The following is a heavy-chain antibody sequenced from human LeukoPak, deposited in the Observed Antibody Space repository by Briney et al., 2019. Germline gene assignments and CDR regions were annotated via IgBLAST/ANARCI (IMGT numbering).Heavy chain of an antibody. V-gene: IGHV4-34*01. CDR3: ARGGRNYYDFWSGYYYYGMDV. CDR1: GGSFSGYY. CDR2: INHSGST. D-gene: IGHD3-3*01. Sequence: PSETLSLTCAVYGGSFSGYYWSWIRQPPGKGLEWIGEINHSGSTNYNPSLKSRVTISVDTSKNQFSLKLSSVTAADTAVYYCARGGRNYYDFWSGYYYYGMDVWGQGTTVTVSS. J-gene: IGHJ6*02.